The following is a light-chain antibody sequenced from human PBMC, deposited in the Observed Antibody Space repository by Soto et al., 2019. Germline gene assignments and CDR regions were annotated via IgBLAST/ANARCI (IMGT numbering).Light chain of an antibody. CDR3: QQYNGLIT. Sequence: DIKMTQSPSSLSASVGDRVTITCQASQDINNYLNWYQQKPGQAPKLLIYDASGLEVGVPSRFSGSGSGTEFTLTISSLQPDDFATYYCQQYNGLITFGQGTRLEIK. V-gene: IGKV1-33*01. CDR1: QDINNY. CDR2: DAS. J-gene: IGKJ5*01.